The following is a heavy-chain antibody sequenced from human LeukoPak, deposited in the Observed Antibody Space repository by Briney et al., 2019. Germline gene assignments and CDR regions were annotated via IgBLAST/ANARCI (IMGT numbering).Heavy chain of an antibody. CDR2: IYYSGNT. J-gene: IGHJ4*02. CDR1: GFTFSNAW. V-gene: IGHV4-4*02. CDR3: ARDGYLAVDY. Sequence: GSLRLSCAAYGFTFSNAWMSWVRQPPGKGLEWIGNIYYSGNTNYNPSLKSRVAISVDTSKNQFSLKLSSVTAADTAVYYCARDGYLAVDYWGQGTLVTVSS. D-gene: IGHD2-2*03.